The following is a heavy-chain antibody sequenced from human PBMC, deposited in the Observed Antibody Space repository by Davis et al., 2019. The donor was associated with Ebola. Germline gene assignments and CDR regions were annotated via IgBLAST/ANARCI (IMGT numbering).Heavy chain of an antibody. J-gene: IGHJ4*02. CDR1: GFTFSNYD. V-gene: IGHV3-30*02. Sequence: GESLKISCAASGFTFSNYDMHWVRQAPGKGLNWVAFIRYDGTIQYYTDSVKGRFTISRDNSKNTLYLQMNSLRAEDTAVYYCAKSFSNYEEEGPFDYWGQGTLVTVSS. D-gene: IGHD4-11*01. CDR2: IRYDGTIQ. CDR3: AKSFSNYEEEGPFDY.